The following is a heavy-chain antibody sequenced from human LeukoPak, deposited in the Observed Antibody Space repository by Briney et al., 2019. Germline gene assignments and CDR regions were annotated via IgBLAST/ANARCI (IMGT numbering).Heavy chain of an antibody. J-gene: IGHJ2*01. CDR1: GGSFSGYY. CDR3: ARGYCSSTSCPDFDL. CDR2: INHSGST. Sequence: KPSETLSLTCAVYGGSFSGYYWSWIRQPPGKGLEWIGEINHSGSTNYNPSLKSRVTISVDTSKNQFSLKLSSVTAADTAVYYCARGYCSSTSCPDFDLWGRGTLVTVSS. D-gene: IGHD2-2*01. V-gene: IGHV4-34*01.